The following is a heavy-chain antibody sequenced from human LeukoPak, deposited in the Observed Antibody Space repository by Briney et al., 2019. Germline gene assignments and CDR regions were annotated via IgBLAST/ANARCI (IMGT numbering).Heavy chain of an antibody. CDR3: AREIDYYGSGSYYL. V-gene: IGHV1-2*02. CDR2: INPNSGGT. D-gene: IGHD3-10*01. J-gene: IGHJ4*02. Sequence: ASVKVSCKASGYTFTGYYMHWVRQAPGQGLEWMGWINPNSGGTNYAQKFQGRVTMTRDTSISTAYMELSRLRSDDTAVYYCAREIDYYGSGSYYLWGQGTLVTVSS. CDR1: GYTFTGYY.